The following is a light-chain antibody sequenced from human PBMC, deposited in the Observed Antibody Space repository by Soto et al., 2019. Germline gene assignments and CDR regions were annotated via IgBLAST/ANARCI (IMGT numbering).Light chain of an antibody. CDR1: SSDVGGYNY. CDR3: SSYTLTSTLVL. V-gene: IGLV2-14*01. CDR2: DVS. Sequence: QSALTQPASVSGSPGQSITISCTGTSSDVGGYNYVSWYQQHPGKAPKVLIFDVSNRPSGVSNRFSGSKSGNTASLTISGLQADDEADYFCSSYTLTSTLVLFAGGTKLTVL. J-gene: IGLJ2*01.